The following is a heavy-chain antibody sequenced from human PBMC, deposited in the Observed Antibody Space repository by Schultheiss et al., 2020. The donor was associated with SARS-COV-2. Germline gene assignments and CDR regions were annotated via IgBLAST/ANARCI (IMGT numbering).Heavy chain of an antibody. CDR1: GFTFSDYY. Sequence: GGSLRLSCAASGFTFSDYYMSWIRQAPGKGLEWVSTISGSGGSTDYADSVKGRLTISRDNAKNSLYLQMNSLRAEDTAVYYCTTDRYSSGWYLPYYYYGMDVWGQGTTVTVSS. J-gene: IGHJ6*02. CDR2: ISGSGGST. D-gene: IGHD6-19*01. V-gene: IGHV3-11*01. CDR3: TTDRYSSGWYLPYYYYGMDV.